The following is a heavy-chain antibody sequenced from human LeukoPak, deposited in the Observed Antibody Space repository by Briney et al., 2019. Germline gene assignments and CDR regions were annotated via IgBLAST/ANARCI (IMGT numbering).Heavy chain of an antibody. CDR1: RFTFSTYW. D-gene: IGHD3-22*01. Sequence: GGSLRLSCAASRFTFSTYWMHWVRQVPGKGLEWVSLIGWDGSSTSYADSMKGRFTISRDNSKNSLYLQVNSLRTEDTALYYCAKGSTDYDSSNYYLGYWGQGTLVTVSS. J-gene: IGHJ4*02. CDR3: AKGSTDYDSSNYYLGY. V-gene: IGHV3-43*01. CDR2: IGWDGSST.